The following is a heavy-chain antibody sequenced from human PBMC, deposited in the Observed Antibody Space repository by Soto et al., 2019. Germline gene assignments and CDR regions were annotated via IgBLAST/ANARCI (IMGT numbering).Heavy chain of an antibody. J-gene: IGHJ5*02. Sequence: SETLSLTCTVSGGSISSYYWSWIRQPPGKGLEWIGYIYYSGSTNYNPSLKSRVTISVDTSKNQFSLKLSSVTAADTAVYYCARVIRVGPSFWFDPWGQGTLVTVSS. CDR2: IYYSGST. D-gene: IGHD1-26*01. CDR3: ARVIRVGPSFWFDP. CDR1: GGSISSYY. V-gene: IGHV4-59*01.